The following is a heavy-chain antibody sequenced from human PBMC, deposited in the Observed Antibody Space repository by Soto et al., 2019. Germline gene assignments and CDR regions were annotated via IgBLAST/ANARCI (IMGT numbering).Heavy chain of an antibody. Sequence: SVKVSCKASGYPFVNYDSNWVRQATGQGLEWMGWMNPNSGKTGYAHKFQGRVTMTRDTSTSTAYMELSSLGSDDTAVYYCVGMAESGSLNWPDPWGQGTLVTVPS. J-gene: IGHJ5*02. CDR1: GYPFVNYD. V-gene: IGHV1-8*01. CDR3: VGMAESGSLNWPDP. D-gene: IGHD3-10*01. CDR2: MNPNSGKT.